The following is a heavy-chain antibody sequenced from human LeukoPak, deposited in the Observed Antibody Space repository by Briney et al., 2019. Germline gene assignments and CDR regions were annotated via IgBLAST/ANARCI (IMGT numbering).Heavy chain of an antibody. CDR2: IYYSGST. Sequence: SETLSLTCTVSGGSISGYYWSWIRQPPGKGLEWIGFIYYSGSTSYNPSLKSRVTISVDTSKNQFSLKLSSVTAADTAVYYCAREGRFLEWLSWGQGTLVTVSS. J-gene: IGHJ5*02. V-gene: IGHV4-59*12. CDR1: GGSISGYY. CDR3: AREGRFLEWLS. D-gene: IGHD3-3*01.